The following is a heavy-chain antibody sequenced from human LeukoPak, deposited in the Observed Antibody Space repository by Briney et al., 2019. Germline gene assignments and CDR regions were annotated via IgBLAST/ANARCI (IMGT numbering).Heavy chain of an antibody. J-gene: IGHJ3*02. CDR1: GFIFSPYA. Sequence: GGSLRLSCAASGFIFSPYAMSWVRQAPGKGLEWVAGIAGGDDRIYADSVKGRFSISRDNSKNTLYLQMNSLRAEDTAVYCCAKEGRGGFDIWGQGTMVTVSS. CDR2: IAGGDDRI. V-gene: IGHV3-23*01. CDR3: AKEGRGGFDI. D-gene: IGHD3-16*01.